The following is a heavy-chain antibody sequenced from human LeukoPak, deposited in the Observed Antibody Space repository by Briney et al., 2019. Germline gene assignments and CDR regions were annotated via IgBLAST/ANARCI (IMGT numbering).Heavy chain of an antibody. V-gene: IGHV4-4*02. CDR3: ARKEVAAPYCFDY. D-gene: IGHD1-26*01. CDR1: GGSISSSNW. J-gene: IGHJ4*02. CDR2: IHHSGST. Sequence: SETLSLTCGVSGGSISSSNWWNWVRQPPGKGLEWIGEIHHSGSTNYNPSLRSRVTISVDKSKNQFSLKLSSVTAADTAVYYCARKEVAAPYCFDYWGQGTLVTVSS.